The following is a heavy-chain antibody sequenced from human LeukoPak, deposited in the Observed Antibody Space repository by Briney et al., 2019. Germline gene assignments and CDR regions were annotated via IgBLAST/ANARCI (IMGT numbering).Heavy chain of an antibody. CDR2: IYHSGVT. V-gene: IGHV4-38-2*01. CDR1: GYSISSGYH. Sequence: SETLSLTCAVSGYSISSGYHWGWIRPPPGKGLEWIGSIYHSGVTYYNPSLKSRVTISIDTSKNQFSLKLNSVTAADTAVYCCARGETPAASNYWGQGTQVTVSS. D-gene: IGHD6-13*01. J-gene: IGHJ4*02. CDR3: ARGETPAASNY.